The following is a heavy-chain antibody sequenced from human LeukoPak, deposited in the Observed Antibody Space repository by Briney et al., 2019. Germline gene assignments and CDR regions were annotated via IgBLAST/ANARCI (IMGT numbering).Heavy chain of an antibody. CDR2: IYYSGST. CDR1: GGSICSSSYY. CDR3: ARRAAAPHYSYYMDV. V-gene: IGHV4-39*01. D-gene: IGHD6-13*01. J-gene: IGHJ6*03. Sequence: SETLSLTRTVPGGSICSSSYYWGWIRQPPGKGLEWIRSIYYSGSTYYNPPLKTRATTSVDTSKNQFSLKLRSVTAAERALYNGARRAAAPHYSYYMDVWGKGTTVTVSS.